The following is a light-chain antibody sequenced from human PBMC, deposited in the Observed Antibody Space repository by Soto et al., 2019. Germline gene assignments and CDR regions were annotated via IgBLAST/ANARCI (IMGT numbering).Light chain of an antibody. J-gene: IGKJ4*01. CDR3: QQRSNWPPT. CDR2: SAS. Sequence: EVVLTQSPGTLSLSPGERVTLSCRASQSVASSYLAWYQQKPGRAPRLLFYSASSRATGIPDRFSGSGSGTDFTLTISSLEPEDFAVYYCQQRSNWPPTFGGGTKVEIK. CDR1: QSVASSY. V-gene: IGKV3D-20*02.